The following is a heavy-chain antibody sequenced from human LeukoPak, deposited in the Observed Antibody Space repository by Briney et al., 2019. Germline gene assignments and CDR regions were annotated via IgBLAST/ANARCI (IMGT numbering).Heavy chain of an antibody. CDR2: IIPIFGTA. Sequence: SVKVSCKASGGTFSSYAISWVRQAPGQGLEWMGGIIPIFGTANYAQKFQGRVTITADESTSTAYMELSSLRSEDTAVYYCAGYDSSGPTGYYYYYMDVWGKGTTVTVSS. D-gene: IGHD3-22*01. CDR1: GGTFSSYA. CDR3: AGYDSSGPTGYYYYYMDV. V-gene: IGHV1-69*01. J-gene: IGHJ6*03.